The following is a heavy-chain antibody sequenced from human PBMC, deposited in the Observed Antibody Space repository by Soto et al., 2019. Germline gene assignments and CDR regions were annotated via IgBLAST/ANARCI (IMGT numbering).Heavy chain of an antibody. CDR1: GGSISSGDYS. CDR2: MYGAGLT. Sequence: PSETLSLTCTVSGGSISSGDYSWIWIRHPPGKGLEWIGYMYGAGLTYYNPSLKSRVTISVDKSKNQFSLNLSSVTAADTALYYCARAPAGPSPRWDVWGQGTTVTVSS. J-gene: IGHJ6*02. D-gene: IGHD3-10*01. V-gene: IGHV4-30-2*01. CDR3: ARAPAGPSPRWDV.